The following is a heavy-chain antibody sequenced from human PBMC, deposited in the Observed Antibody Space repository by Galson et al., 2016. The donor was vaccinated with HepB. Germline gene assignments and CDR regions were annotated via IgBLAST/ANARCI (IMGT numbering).Heavy chain of an antibody. CDR2: IIPIFGTA. V-gene: IGHV1-69*13. CDR1: GGTINSYA. J-gene: IGHJ4*02. Sequence: SVKVSCKASGGTINSYAINWVRQAPGQGLEWMGEIIPIFGTANYAQKFQGRVTITADGSTSIAYMDLRSLKSDDTAVYYCARGLNYYDNTAYLWGQGTLVTVSS. D-gene: IGHD3-22*01. CDR3: ARGLNYYDNTAYL.